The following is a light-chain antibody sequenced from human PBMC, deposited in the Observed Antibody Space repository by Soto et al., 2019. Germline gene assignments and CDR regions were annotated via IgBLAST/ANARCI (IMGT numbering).Light chain of an antibody. Sequence: EIVFTQSPATLSLSPGERATLSCRASQSVSSYLAWYQQKPGQAPRLLIYDASNRATGIPARFSGSGSGTDFTLTISSLEPEDFAVYYCQQRSNWPPGFGPGTKVDIK. CDR1: QSVSSY. CDR2: DAS. J-gene: IGKJ3*01. CDR3: QQRSNWPPG. V-gene: IGKV3-11*01.